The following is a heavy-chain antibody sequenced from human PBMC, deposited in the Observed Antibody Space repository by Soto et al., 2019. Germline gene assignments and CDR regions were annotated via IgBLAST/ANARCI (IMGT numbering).Heavy chain of an antibody. CDR1: GFTFSSYA. CDR2: ISYDGSNK. Sequence: GGSLRLSCAASGFTFSSYAMHWVRQAPGKGLEWVAVISYDGSNKYYADSVKGRFTISRDNSKNTLYLQMNSLRAEDTAVYYCARGILVSSGSFDYWGQGTLVTVSS. D-gene: IGHD6-19*01. J-gene: IGHJ4*02. CDR3: ARGILVSSGSFDY. V-gene: IGHV3-30-3*01.